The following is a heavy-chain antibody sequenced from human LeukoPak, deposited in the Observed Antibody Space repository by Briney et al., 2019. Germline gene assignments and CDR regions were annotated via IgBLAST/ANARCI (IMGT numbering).Heavy chain of an antibody. Sequence: GGSLRLSCAASGFTFSSYSMNWVRQAPGKGLEWVSGISWNSDNMGYADSVKGRFTISRDNAQNSLHLQMNSLRAEDTALYFCAKFTSSDGSGSFDYWGQGTLVTVSS. V-gene: IGHV3-9*01. D-gene: IGHD3-22*01. CDR1: GFTFSSYS. CDR2: ISWNSDNM. CDR3: AKFTSSDGSGSFDY. J-gene: IGHJ4*02.